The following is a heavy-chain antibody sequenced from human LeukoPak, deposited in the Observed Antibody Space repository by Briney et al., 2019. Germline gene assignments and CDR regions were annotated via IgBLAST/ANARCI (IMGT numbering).Heavy chain of an antibody. Sequence: ASVKVSYKASGGTFSSYAISWVRQAPGQGLEWMGRIIPILGIANYAQKFQGRVTITADKSTSTAYMELSSLRSEDTAVYYCASWLQSRSMTEFDYWGQGTLVTVSS. D-gene: IGHD5-24*01. CDR2: IIPILGIA. CDR3: ASWLQSRSMTEFDY. V-gene: IGHV1-69*04. J-gene: IGHJ4*02. CDR1: GGTFSSYA.